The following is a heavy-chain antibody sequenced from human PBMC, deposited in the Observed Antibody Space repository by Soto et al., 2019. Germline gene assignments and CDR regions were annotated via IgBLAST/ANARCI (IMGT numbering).Heavy chain of an antibody. CDR3: AKDWGHIAVAAITGNSAFHS. CDR1: GFTFSSYG. V-gene: IGHV3-30*18. J-gene: IGHJ3*02. Sequence: GESLKISCAASGFTFSSYGIHWVRQAPGKGLEWVAVISYDGTNKWYADSVRGRFTISRDNSKNTLFLQMNSLRAEDTAVYYCAKDWGHIAVAAITGNSAFHSWGQGTVVTVSS. D-gene: IGHD6-19*01. CDR2: ISYDGTNK.